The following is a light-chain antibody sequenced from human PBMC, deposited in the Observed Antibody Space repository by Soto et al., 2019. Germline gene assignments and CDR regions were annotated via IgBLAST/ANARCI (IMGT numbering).Light chain of an antibody. CDR2: EVS. CDR3: LSYAGSFTWV. Sequence: QSVLTQPASVSGSPGQSITISCTGTNSDVGAYNYVSWFQQHPGRAPKLITFEVSNRPSGVSHRFSGSKSGNTASLTISGLQTEDEADYYCLSYAGSFTWVFGGGTKLTVL. J-gene: IGLJ3*02. V-gene: IGLV2-14*01. CDR1: NSDVGAYNY.